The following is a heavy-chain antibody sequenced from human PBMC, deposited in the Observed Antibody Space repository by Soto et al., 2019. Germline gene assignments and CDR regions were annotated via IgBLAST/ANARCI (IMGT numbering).Heavy chain of an antibody. J-gene: IGHJ4*02. V-gene: IGHV1-3*01. CDR2: INAGHGNT. CDR3: ARDPDDILTGYFLDY. CDR1: GYTFTSYA. Sequence: QVQLVQSGAEVKKPGASVKVSCKASGYTFTSYAMHWVRQAPGQRLEWMGWINAGHGNTKYSQKFQGRVTITRDTSASTAYMELSSLRSEDTAVYYCARDPDDILTGYFLDYWGQGTLVTVSS. D-gene: IGHD3-9*01.